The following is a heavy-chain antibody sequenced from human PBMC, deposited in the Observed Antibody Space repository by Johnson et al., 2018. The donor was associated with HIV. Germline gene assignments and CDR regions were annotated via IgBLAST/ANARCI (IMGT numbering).Heavy chain of an antibody. Sequence: VQLVESGGGLMQPGGSLRLSCVASGFTVSNNFMSWVRQAPGKGLEWVSVIYSGGSTYYADSVRGRFTISRDNSRNTLYLQMSSLRVEDTAMYYCARDGESQQLPLGDAFDVWGQGTMVTVSS. J-gene: IGHJ3*01. CDR3: ARDGESQQLPLGDAFDV. CDR2: IYSGGST. D-gene: IGHD6-13*01. CDR1: GFTVSNNF. V-gene: IGHV3-66*01.